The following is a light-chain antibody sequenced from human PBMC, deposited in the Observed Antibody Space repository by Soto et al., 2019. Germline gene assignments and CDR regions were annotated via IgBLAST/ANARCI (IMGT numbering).Light chain of an antibody. Sequence: EIVMTQSPATLSVSPGESATLSCRASQIIGSNLAWYQQKPGQAPRLLIYGTSTRATGIPARFSGSGSGTRFTLTISSLQSEDFAVYYCQQYDNWPRTFGRGTKLEIK. J-gene: IGKJ2*02. CDR3: QQYDNWPRT. CDR2: GTS. V-gene: IGKV3-15*01. CDR1: QIIGSN.